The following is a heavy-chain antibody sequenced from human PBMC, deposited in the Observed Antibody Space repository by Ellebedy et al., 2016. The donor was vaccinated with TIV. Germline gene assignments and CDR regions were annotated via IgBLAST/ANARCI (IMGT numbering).Heavy chain of an antibody. CDR2: IYSSGST. CDR1: GGSISSYY. CDR3: ARGWSYYVEAFDI. Sequence: SETLSLTXTVSGGSISSYYWSWIRQPAGKGLEWIGRIYSSGSTNYNPSLKSRLTMSVDTSNHQFSLKLRSVTAADTAVYFCARGWSYYVEAFDIWGQGTMVTVSS. J-gene: IGHJ3*02. V-gene: IGHV4-4*07. D-gene: IGHD1-26*01.